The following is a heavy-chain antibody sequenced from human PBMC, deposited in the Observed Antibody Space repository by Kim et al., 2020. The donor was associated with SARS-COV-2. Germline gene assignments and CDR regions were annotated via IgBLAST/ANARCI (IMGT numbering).Heavy chain of an antibody. V-gene: IGHV4-59*13. CDR3: ARVDGRQWLPFDY. D-gene: IGHD6-19*01. Sequence: SETLSLTCTVSGGSISSYYWSWIRQPPGKGLEWIGYIYYSGSTNYNPSLKSRVTISVDTSKNQFSLKLSSVTAADTAVYYCARVDGRQWLPFDYWGQGTLVTVSS. CDR2: IYYSGST. J-gene: IGHJ4*02. CDR1: GGSISSYY.